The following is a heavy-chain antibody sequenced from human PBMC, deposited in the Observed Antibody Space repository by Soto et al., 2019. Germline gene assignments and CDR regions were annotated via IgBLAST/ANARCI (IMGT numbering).Heavy chain of an antibody. Sequence: ASVKVSCKVSGYTLTELSMHWVRQAPGKGLEWMGGFDPEDGETIYAQKFQGRVTMTEDTSTDTAYMELSSLRSEDTAVYYCATVGRFYDILTGYYNYYGMDVWGQGTTVTVSS. CDR1: GYTLTELS. CDR2: FDPEDGET. CDR3: ATVGRFYDILTGYYNYYGMDV. J-gene: IGHJ6*02. D-gene: IGHD3-9*01. V-gene: IGHV1-24*01.